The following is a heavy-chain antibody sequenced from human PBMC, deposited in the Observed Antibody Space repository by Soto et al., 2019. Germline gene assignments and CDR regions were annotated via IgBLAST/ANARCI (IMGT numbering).Heavy chain of an antibody. D-gene: IGHD3-9*01. CDR3: AHKGPEDWPLDY. CDR2: IYWDDSK. Sequence: ITLKESGPPLVRPTQTLTLTCAFSGFPLSTSGVGVGWIRQPPGKALEWLAVIYWDDSKHYSPSLRSRLTITKDTSKNQVVLTMTNMDPMDTGTYYCAHKGPEDWPLDYWGQGTLVTVSS. J-gene: IGHJ4*02. V-gene: IGHV2-5*02. CDR1: GFPLSTSGVG.